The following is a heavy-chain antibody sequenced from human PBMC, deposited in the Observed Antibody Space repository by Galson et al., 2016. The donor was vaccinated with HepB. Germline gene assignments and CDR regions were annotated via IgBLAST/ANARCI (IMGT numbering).Heavy chain of an antibody. V-gene: IGHV3-23*01. J-gene: IGHJ5*02. CDR2: INGGGDII. CDR1: GFTFRGFA. D-gene: IGHD3-16*02. Sequence: SLRLSCAASGFTFRGFALNWVRQAPGRGLEWVSSINGGGDIIYYADSVQGRFTISKDDSESTLYLQMSSLRADDTAIYYCAKEGTGSYHQNWLDTWGREPGSPSPQ. CDR3: AKEGTGSYHQNWLDT.